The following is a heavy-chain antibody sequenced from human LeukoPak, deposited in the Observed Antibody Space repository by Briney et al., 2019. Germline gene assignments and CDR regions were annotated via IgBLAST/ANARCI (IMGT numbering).Heavy chain of an antibody. CDR3: ARHPEAAAGTYYYYMDV. D-gene: IGHD6-13*01. V-gene: IGHV4-34*01. Sequence: SETLSLTCAVYGGSFSGYYWSWIRQPPGKGPEWIGEINHSGSTNYNPSLKSRVTISVDTSKNQFSLKLSSVTAADTAVYYCARHPEAAAGTYYYYMDVWGKGTTVTISS. CDR2: INHSGST. J-gene: IGHJ6*03. CDR1: GGSFSGYY.